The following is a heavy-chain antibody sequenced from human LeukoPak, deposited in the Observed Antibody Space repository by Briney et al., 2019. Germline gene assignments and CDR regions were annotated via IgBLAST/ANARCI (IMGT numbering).Heavy chain of an antibody. CDR1: GFTFSSYA. CDR2: ISGSGVST. J-gene: IGHJ4*02. V-gene: IGHV3-23*01. Sequence: GGSLRLSCAASGFTFSSYAMSWVRQAPGKGLEWVSSISGSGVSTYYADSVKGRFTISRDNSKNTLYVQMNSLRAEDTAVYYCTKDMLLPWNWGQGTLVTVSS. CDR3: TKDMLLPWN. D-gene: IGHD2-8*01.